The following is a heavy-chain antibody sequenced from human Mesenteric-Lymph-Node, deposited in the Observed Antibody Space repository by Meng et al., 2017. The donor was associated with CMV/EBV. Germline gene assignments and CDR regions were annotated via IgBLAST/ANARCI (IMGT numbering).Heavy chain of an antibody. CDR3: ARDPHYGDYVYYYDY. CDR2: ISSSSSYI. V-gene: IGHV3-21*01. CDR1: GFTFSSYS. J-gene: IGHJ4*02. D-gene: IGHD4-17*01. Sequence: GESLKISCAASGFTFSSYSMNWVRQAPGKGLEWVSSISSSSSYIYYADSVKGRFTISRDNAKNSLYLQMNSLRAEDTAVYYCARDPHYGDYVYYYDYWGQGTLVTVSS.